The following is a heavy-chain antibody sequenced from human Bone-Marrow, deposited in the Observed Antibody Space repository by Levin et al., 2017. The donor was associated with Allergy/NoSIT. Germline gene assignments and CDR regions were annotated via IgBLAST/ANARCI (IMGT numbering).Heavy chain of an antibody. D-gene: IGHD3-10*01. V-gene: IGHV4-34*01. J-gene: IGHJ6*02. Sequence: SETLSLTCAVYGGSFSGYYWSWIRQPPGKGLEWIGEINHSGSTNYNPSLKSRVTISVDTSKNKFSLKLSSVTAADTAVYYCARGTYPQYGSGSYYNVHWLTTLTTGAREPWSPSPQWNYYDGMDVWGQGTTVTVSS. CDR1: GGSFSGYY. CDR3: ARGTYPQYGSGSYYNVHWLTTLTTGAREPWSPSPQWNYYDGMDV. CDR2: INHSGST.